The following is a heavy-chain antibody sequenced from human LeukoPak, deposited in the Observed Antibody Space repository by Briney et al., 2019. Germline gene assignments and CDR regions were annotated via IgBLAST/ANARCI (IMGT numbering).Heavy chain of an antibody. CDR3: ARDRWAGDRAFDI. J-gene: IGHJ3*02. Sequence: PSETLSLTCTVSGGSISSSSYYWSWIRQPAGKGLEWIGRIYTSGSTNYNPSLKSRVTMSVDTSKNQFSLKLSSVTAADTAVYYCARDRWAGDRAFDIWGQGTMVTVSS. V-gene: IGHV4-61*02. CDR1: GGSISSSSYY. CDR2: IYTSGST. D-gene: IGHD7-27*01.